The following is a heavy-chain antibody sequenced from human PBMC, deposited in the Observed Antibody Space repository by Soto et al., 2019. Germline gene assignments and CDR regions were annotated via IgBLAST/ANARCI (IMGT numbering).Heavy chain of an antibody. CDR2: IYSGGST. CDR3: AREDILGTRSFDY. J-gene: IGHJ4*02. CDR1: GFTVSSNY. Sequence: GGSLRLSCAASGFTVSSNYMSWVRQAPGKGLEWVSVIYSGGSTYYADSVRGRFTIFRDNAKNSLYLQMNSLRDEETAVYYCAREDILGTRSFDYWGQGALVTVSS. V-gene: IGHV3-53*01. D-gene: IGHD1-26*01.